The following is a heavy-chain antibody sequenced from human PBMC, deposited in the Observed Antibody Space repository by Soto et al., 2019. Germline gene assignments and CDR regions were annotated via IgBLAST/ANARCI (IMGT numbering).Heavy chain of an antibody. V-gene: IGHV3-9*01. J-gene: IGHJ4*02. CDR2: ISWNSGSI. CDR1: GFTFDDYA. CDR3: ARTTAVPNTLRSRYFFDY. D-gene: IGHD1-7*01. Sequence: GGSLRLSCAASGFTFDDYAMHWVRQAPGKGLEWVSGISWNSGSIGYVDSVKGRFTISRDNAKNSLYLQMNSLRAEDTALYYCARTTAVPNTLRSRYFFDYWGQGTLVTVSS.